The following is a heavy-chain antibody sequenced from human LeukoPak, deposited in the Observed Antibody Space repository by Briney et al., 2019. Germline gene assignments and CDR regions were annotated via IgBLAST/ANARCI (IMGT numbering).Heavy chain of an antibody. V-gene: IGHV1-2*02. CDR2: INPNSGGT. J-gene: IGHJ4*02. D-gene: IGHD3-3*01. CDR3: ARGSRGIFGVVIISFDY. Sequence: ASVKVSCKASGYTFTGYYMHWVRQAPGQGLEWMGWINPNSGGTNYAQKFQGRVTMTRDTSISTAYMELSRLRSDDTAVYYCARGSRGIFGVVIISFDYWGQGTLVTVSS. CDR1: GYTFTGYY.